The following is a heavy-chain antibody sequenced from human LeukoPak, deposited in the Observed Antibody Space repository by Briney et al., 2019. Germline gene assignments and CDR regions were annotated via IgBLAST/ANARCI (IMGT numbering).Heavy chain of an antibody. V-gene: IGHV1-2*02. Sequence: ASVKVSCKASGYTFTGYYMHWVRQAPGQGLEWMGWINPNSGGTNYAQKFQGRVTITADESTSTAYMELSSLRSEDTAVYYCAREVEEYSSSSFWFDPWGQGTLVTVSS. CDR1: GYTFTGYY. D-gene: IGHD6-6*01. CDR2: INPNSGGT. CDR3: AREVEEYSSSSFWFDP. J-gene: IGHJ5*02.